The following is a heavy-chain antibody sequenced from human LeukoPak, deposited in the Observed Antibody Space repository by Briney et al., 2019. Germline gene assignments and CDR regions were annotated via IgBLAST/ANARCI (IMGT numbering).Heavy chain of an antibody. D-gene: IGHD5-24*01. CDR2: IKQDGSEK. Sequence: PGGSLRLSCAASGFTFSYHWMSWVRQAPGKGLEWVANIKQDGSEKYYVDSVKGRFTISRDNAKNSLYLQMNSLRAEDTAVYYCAREEMATNHFDYWGQGTLVAVSS. V-gene: IGHV3-7*05. CDR1: GFTFSYHW. CDR3: AREEMATNHFDY. J-gene: IGHJ4*02.